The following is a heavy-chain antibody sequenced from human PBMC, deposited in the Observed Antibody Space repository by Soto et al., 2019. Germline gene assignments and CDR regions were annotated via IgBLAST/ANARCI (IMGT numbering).Heavy chain of an antibody. J-gene: IGHJ4*02. V-gene: IGHV4-4*02. CDR2: IYHTGST. D-gene: IGHD2-21*01. CDR3: ARDSGGGADY. Sequence: QVQLQGSGPGLVKPSGTLSLTCAVSGGSISSSNWWSWVRQPPGKGLERIGEIYHTGSTTYNPSLNSRVTISVDKSKNQFSLELSSVTAADTAVYYCARDSGGGADYWGQGTLVTVSS. CDR1: GGSISSSNW.